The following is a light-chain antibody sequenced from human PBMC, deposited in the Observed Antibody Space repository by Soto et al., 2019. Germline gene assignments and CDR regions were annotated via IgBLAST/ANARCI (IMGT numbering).Light chain of an antibody. CDR1: QSVSSF. CDR3: QHRFNWPLT. V-gene: IGKV3-11*01. CDR2: DAS. Sequence: EIVLTQSPATLSLSPGERATLSCSASQSVSSFLAWYQQRPGQAPRLLIYDASNRATGIPPRFSGSGSGTDFSLTISSLEPEDFAVYYCQHRFNWPLTFGGGTKVEIK. J-gene: IGKJ4*01.